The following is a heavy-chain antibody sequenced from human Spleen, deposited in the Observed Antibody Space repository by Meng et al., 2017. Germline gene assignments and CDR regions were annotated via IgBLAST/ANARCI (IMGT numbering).Heavy chain of an antibody. J-gene: IGHJ4*02. D-gene: IGHD3-9*01. CDR1: GFTFSSYS. CDR2: ISSSSSYI. V-gene: IGHV3-21*01. CDR3: ARTSGFFDY. Sequence: EWRVVGCGGGLVKARGSLSLSCVGSGFTFSSYSMNWVRQAPGKGLEWVSSISSSSSYIYYADSVKGRFTISRDNAKNSLYLQMNSLRAEDTAVYYCARTSGFFDYWGQGTLVTVSS.